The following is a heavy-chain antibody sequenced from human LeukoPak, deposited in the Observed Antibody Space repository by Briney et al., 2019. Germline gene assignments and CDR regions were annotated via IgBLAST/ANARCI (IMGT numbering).Heavy chain of an antibody. CDR2: INPNSGDT. V-gene: IGHV1-2*02. CDR3: AKGRYGDFVYYAMDV. D-gene: IGHD4-17*01. J-gene: IGHJ6*04. CDR1: GYIFTDYY. Sequence: ASVKVSCKASGYIFTDYYMHWVRQAPGQGLEWMGWINPNSGDTNYAQKFQGRVTMTRDTSINTAYMHLSGLTSGDTAVYYCAKGRYGDFVYYAMDVWGKGATVTVSS.